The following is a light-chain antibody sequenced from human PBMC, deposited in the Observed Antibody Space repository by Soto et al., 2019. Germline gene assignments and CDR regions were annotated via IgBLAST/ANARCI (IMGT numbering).Light chain of an antibody. J-gene: IGKJ2*01. CDR3: QQTYTTPRT. CDR1: QSIVSH. Sequence: DIQMTQSPSSLSASVGDRVTLNCRASQSIVSHLNWYQQKSGKAPKLLIYAASSLQSGVPSRFSGSGAGTDFTLTISGLQPDDFATYYCQQTYTTPRTFGQGTKLEI. CDR2: AAS. V-gene: IGKV1-39*01.